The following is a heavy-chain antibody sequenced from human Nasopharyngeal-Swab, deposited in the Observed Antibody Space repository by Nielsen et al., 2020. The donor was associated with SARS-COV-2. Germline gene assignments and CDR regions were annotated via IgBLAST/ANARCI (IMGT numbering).Heavy chain of an antibody. J-gene: IGHJ4*02. V-gene: IGHV3-9*01. CDR1: GFTFDDYA. CDR2: MGWNTNNK. D-gene: IGHD6-13*01. Sequence: SLKISCAASGFTFDDYAMHWVRLAPGKGLEWVSGMGWNTNNKGYADSVKGRFTISRDNAKNSLYLQMNSLRAEDTALYYCAKGIAAAGSRCLDYWGQGTLVTVSS. CDR3: AKGIAAAGSRCLDY.